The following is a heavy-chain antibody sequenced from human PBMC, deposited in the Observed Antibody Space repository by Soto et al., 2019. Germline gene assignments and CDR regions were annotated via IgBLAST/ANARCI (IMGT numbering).Heavy chain of an antibody. CDR3: ARGLLRDYDSSGYYKDAFDI. CDR2: IIPIFGTA. V-gene: IGHV1-69*13. Sequence: RASVKVSCKASGGTFSSYAISWVRQAPGQGLEWMGGIIPIFGTANYAQKFQGRVTITADESTSTAYMELSSLRSEETAVYYCARGLLRDYDSSGYYKDAFDIWGQGTMVTVSS. D-gene: IGHD3-22*01. CDR1: GGTFSSYA. J-gene: IGHJ3*02.